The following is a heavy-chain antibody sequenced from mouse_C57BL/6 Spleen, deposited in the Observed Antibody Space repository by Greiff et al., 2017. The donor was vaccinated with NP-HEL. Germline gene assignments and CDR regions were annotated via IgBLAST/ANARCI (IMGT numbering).Heavy chain of an antibody. D-gene: IGHD2-3*01. J-gene: IGHJ2*01. Sequence: EVHLVESGGDLVKPGGSLKLSCAASGFTFSSYGMSWVRQTPDKRLEWVATISSGGSYTYYPDSVKGRFTISRDNAKNTLYLQMSSLKSEDTAMYYCARLYDGYYDYWGQGTTLTVSS. CDR2: ISSGGSYT. CDR3: ARLYDGYYDY. V-gene: IGHV5-6*01. CDR1: GFTFSSYG.